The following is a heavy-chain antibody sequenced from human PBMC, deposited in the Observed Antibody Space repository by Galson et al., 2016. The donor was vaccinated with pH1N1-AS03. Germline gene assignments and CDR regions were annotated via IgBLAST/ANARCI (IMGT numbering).Heavy chain of an antibody. CDR1: GYKFDTYG. J-gene: IGHJ6*03. Sequence: SVKVSCKASGYKFDTYGISWVRQAPGQGLEWLGWISPYNGNANYAQRYRGRVTMTTDTSTTTAYMELRSLTYDDTAVYYCARDGVGSIFHYYYLHMDVWGKGTTVTVSS. CDR2: ISPYNGNA. D-gene: IGHD1-26*01. CDR3: ARDGVGSIFHYYYLHMDV. V-gene: IGHV1-18*01.